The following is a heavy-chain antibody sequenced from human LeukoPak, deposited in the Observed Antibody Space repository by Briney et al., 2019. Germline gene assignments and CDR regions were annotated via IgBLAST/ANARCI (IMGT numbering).Heavy chain of an antibody. D-gene: IGHD2-15*01. CDR2: ISSSSSYI. CDR1: GFTFSSYG. CDR3: ARGGVVAASKVDY. J-gene: IGHJ4*02. Sequence: GALRLSCAASGFTFSSYGMNWVRQAPGKGLEWVSSISSSSSYIYYADSVKGRFTISRDNAKNSLYLQMNRLRAEDTAVYYCARGGVVAASKVDYWGQGTLVTVSS. V-gene: IGHV3-21*01.